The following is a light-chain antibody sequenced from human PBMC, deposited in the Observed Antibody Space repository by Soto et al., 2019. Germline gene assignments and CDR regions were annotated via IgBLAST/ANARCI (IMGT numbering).Light chain of an antibody. CDR2: EVN. V-gene: IGLV2-8*01. CDR3: SSYAGSSNV. J-gene: IGLJ1*01. CDR1: SGDVGGYNY. Sequence: QSVLTQPPSASGSPGQSVAISCTGTSGDVGGYNYVSWYQQHPGKAPKLMIYEVNKRPSGVPDRFSGSKSGNTASLTVSGLQAEDEADYYCSSYAGSSNVFGTGTKGTGL.